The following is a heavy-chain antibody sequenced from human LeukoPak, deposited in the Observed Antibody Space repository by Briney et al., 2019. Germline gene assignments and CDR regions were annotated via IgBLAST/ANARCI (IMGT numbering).Heavy chain of an antibody. Sequence: GGSLRLSCAASGFTFSSYSMNWVRQAPGKGLEWVSSISSSSSYIYYADSVKGRFTISRDNAKNSLYLQMNSLRAEDTAVYYCARDYYDSSGYFLGWFDPWGQGTLVTVSP. CDR2: ISSSSSYI. CDR3: ARDYYDSSGYFLGWFDP. D-gene: IGHD3-22*01. J-gene: IGHJ5*02. V-gene: IGHV3-21*01. CDR1: GFTFSSYS.